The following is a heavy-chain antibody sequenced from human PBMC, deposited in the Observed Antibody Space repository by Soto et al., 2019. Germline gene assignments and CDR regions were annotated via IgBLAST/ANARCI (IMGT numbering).Heavy chain of an antibody. CDR1: GGSVSSESHY. CDR2: IYYTGST. J-gene: IGHJ6*02. CDR3: ARDQYDFRSGSYYYAMEV. Sequence: SETLSLTCTVSGGSVSSESHYWSWIRQTPGKGLEWIGYIYYTGSTNYNPSLKGRVTMSVDTSRDQVSLRLRSVTRADTAVYYWARDQYDFRSGSYYYAMEVWGQGTKVTVSS. D-gene: IGHD3-3*01. V-gene: IGHV4-61*01.